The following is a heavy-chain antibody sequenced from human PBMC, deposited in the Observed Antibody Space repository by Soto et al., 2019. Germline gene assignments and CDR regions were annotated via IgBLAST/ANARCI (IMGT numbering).Heavy chain of an antibody. V-gene: IGHV3-23*01. CDR1: GFTFSSYA. D-gene: IGHD4-17*01. Sequence: EVQLLESGGGLVQPGGSLRRSCAASGFTFSSYAMSWVRQAPGKGLEWVSAISGSGGSTYYADSVKGRFTISSDNSKNTLYLQMNSLRAEHTSGYYCAKDGALSETTVNAKSGVGCYFDLWGRGTLVTVSS. CDR2: ISGSGGST. J-gene: IGHJ2*01. CDR3: AKDGALSETTVNAKSGVGCYFDL.